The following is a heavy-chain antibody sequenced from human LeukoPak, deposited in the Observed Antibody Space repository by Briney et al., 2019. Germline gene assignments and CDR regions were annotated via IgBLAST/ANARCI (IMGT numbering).Heavy chain of an antibody. CDR1: GYTFTDYY. J-gene: IGHJ3*02. CDR3: ATGYCSSTSCQPDAFDI. Sequence: VKISFKVSGYTFTDYYMHWVQQAPGKGLEWMGLVDPEDGETIYAEKFQGRVTITADTSTDTAYMELSGLRSEDTAVYYCATGYCSSTSCQPDAFDIWGQGTMVTVSS. D-gene: IGHD2-2*01. V-gene: IGHV1-69-2*01. CDR2: VDPEDGET.